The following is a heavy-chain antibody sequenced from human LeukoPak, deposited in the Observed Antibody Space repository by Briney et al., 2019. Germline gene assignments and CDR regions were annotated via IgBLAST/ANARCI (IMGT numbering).Heavy chain of an antibody. Sequence: PSETLSLTCAVSGGSISSSNWWSWVRQPPGKGLEWIGEIYHSGSTNYNPSLKSRVTISVDTSKNQFSLKLSSVTAADTAVYYCARGRTVRGVIKFYYYMDVWGKGTTVTVSS. J-gene: IGHJ6*03. D-gene: IGHD3-10*01. CDR3: ARGRTVRGVIKFYYYMDV. CDR1: GGSISSSNW. CDR2: IYHSGST. V-gene: IGHV4-4*02.